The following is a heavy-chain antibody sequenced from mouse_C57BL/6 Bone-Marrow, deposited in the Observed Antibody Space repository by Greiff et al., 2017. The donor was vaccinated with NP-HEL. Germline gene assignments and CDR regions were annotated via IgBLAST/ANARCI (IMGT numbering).Heavy chain of an antibody. D-gene: IGHD1-1*02. J-gene: IGHJ3*01. V-gene: IGHV5-4*01. Sequence: EVQVVESGGGLVKPGGSLKLSCAASGFTFSSYAMSWVRQTPEKRLEWVATISDGGSYTYYPDNVKGRFTISRDNAKNNLYLQMSHLKSEDTAMYYCARDWWVFAYWGQGTLVTVSA. CDR2: ISDGGSYT. CDR3: ARDWWVFAY. CDR1: GFTFSSYA.